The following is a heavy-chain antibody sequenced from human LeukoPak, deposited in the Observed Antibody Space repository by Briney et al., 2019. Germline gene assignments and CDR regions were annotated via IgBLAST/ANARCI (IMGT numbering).Heavy chain of an antibody. CDR2: ISDSGAGI. CDR1: GFTFSSYA. D-gene: IGHD6-19*01. Sequence: PGGSLRLSCAASGFTFSSYAMSWVRQAPGKGLELVSAISDSGAGIDYADSVKGRFTISRDNSKNTLSLQMNSLRAEDTAVYYCAKGWDSSGVDSWGQGTLVTVSS. J-gene: IGHJ4*02. V-gene: IGHV3-23*01. CDR3: AKGWDSSGVDS.